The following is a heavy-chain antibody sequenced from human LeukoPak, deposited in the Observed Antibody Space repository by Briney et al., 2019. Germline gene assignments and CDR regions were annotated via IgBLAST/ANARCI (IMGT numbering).Heavy chain of an antibody. CDR3: ANGEVYFDY. D-gene: IGHD4-17*01. J-gene: IGHJ4*02. Sequence: GGSLRLSCAVSGFTLSSYSMKWVRQAPGKGLEWVSSISSSSLYIYYGDSVKGRFTISRDNAKNSLYPQMNSLRAEDTAVYYCANGEVYFDYWGQGTLVTVSS. CDR2: ISSSSLYI. V-gene: IGHV3-21*01. CDR1: GFTLSSYS.